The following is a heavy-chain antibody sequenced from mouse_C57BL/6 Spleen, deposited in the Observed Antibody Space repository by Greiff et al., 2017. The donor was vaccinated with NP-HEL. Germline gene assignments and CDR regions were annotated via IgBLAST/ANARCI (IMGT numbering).Heavy chain of an antibody. CDR1: GYTFTGYW. D-gene: IGHD1-1*01. V-gene: IGHV1-9*01. CDR2: ILPGSGST. J-gene: IGHJ2*01. CDR3: ARAPIYYGSSLYYFDY. Sequence: QVQLQQSGAELMKPGASVKLSCKATGYTFTGYWIEWVKQRPGHGLEWIGEILPGSGSTNYNEKFKGKATFTADTSSNTAYMQLSSLTTEDSAIYYCARAPIYYGSSLYYFDYWGQGTTLTVSS.